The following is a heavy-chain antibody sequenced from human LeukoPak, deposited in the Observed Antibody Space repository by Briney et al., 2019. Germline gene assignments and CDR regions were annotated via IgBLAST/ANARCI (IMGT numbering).Heavy chain of an antibody. Sequence: GGSLRLSCAASGFTFTNYVMTWVRQAPGKGLEGVSVISVSGGITYYADSVKVRFTISRDNSKNPLYLQMHSLRAEDTALYYCAKGQCRSTSCSSDYWGQGTLVTVSS. V-gene: IGHV3-23*01. CDR2: ISVSGGIT. CDR3: AKGQCRSTSCSSDY. D-gene: IGHD2-2*01. J-gene: IGHJ4*02. CDR1: GFTFTNYV.